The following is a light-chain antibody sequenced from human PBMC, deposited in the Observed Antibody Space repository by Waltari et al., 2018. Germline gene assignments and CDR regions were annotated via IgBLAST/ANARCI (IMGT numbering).Light chain of an antibody. V-gene: IGKV1-39*01. CDR1: QTFSPY. Sequence: IEMTQSASSLSASVGDRVTITRPATQTFSPYLHWYQQKLGKAAELLLFAASSLQSGVPSRFSGSGSGTDFTLTSSSQQPEEFATYYCQQSYSNPRTFGQGTKVEIK. CDR3: QQSYSNPRT. CDR2: AAS. J-gene: IGKJ1*01.